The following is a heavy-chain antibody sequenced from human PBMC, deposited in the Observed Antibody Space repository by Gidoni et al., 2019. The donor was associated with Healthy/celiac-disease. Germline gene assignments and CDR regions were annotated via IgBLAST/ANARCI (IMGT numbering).Heavy chain of an antibody. J-gene: IGHJ6*02. CDR2: ISSSSSTI. CDR1: S. D-gene: IGHD1-1*01. Sequence: SMNWVRQAPGKGLEWVSYISSSSSTIYYADSVKGRFTISRDNAKNSLYLQMNSLRDEDTAVYYCAREPDQRYYYYYYGMDVWGQGTTVTVSS. V-gene: IGHV3-48*02. CDR3: AREPDQRYYYYYYGMDV.